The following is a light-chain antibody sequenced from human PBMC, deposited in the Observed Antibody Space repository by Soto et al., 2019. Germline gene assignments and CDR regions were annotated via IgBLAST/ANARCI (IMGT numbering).Light chain of an antibody. J-gene: IGLJ2*01. CDR1: TSNIGSNT. CDR3: GAWDDSLNGVV. CDR2: NNS. V-gene: IGLV1-44*01. Sequence: QSALTQPPSASGTPGQRVTISCSGNTSNIGSNTVNWYQQLPGTAPKLLIYNNSQRPSRVPDRFSGSKSGTSASLAISGLQSEDEADYYCGAWDDSLNGVVFGGGTKLTVL.